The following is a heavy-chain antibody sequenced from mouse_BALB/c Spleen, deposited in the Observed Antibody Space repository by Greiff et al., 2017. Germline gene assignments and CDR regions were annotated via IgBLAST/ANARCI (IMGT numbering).Heavy chain of an antibody. V-gene: IGHV1S56*01. D-gene: IGHD2-10*02. Sequence: QVQLQQSGPELVKPGASVKMSCKASGYTFTSYYIHWVKQRPGQGLEWIGWIYPGDGSTKYNEKFKGKTTLTADKSSSTAYMLLSSLTSEDSAIYFCARSYGNYGNFDVWGAGTTVTVSS. CDR2: IYPGDGST. J-gene: IGHJ1*01. CDR1: GYTFTSYY. CDR3: ARSYGNYGNFDV.